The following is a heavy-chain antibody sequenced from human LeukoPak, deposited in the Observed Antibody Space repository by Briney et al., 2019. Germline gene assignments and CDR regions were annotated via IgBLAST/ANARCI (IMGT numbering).Heavy chain of an antibody. J-gene: IGHJ3*02. D-gene: IGHD1-7*01. CDR1: GGSISSGGYY. Sequence: SGTLSLTCTVPGGSISSGGYYWSCIRQPPGKGLEWIVYIDHSGSTYYNPSLKSRVTISVDRAENSFSLKLSSVTAADTAVYYWARGWGPTTKLKLRVAREDPFDIWGQGTMVTVSS. CDR2: IDHSGST. CDR3: ARGWGPTTKLKLRVAREDPFDI. V-gene: IGHV4-30-2*01.